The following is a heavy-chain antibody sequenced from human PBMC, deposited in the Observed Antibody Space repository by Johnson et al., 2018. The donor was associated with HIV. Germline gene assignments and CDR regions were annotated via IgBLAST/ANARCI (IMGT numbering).Heavy chain of an antibody. J-gene: IGHJ3*02. V-gene: IGHV3-30*18. Sequence: QVPLVESGGGVVQPGGSLRLSCAASGFTFSSYGMHWVRQAPGKGLEWVTIISYDGSNKYYADSVKGRFTISRDNSKNTLYLQMNSLRAEDTAVYYCAKDLSDSSGYHDAFDIWGQGTMVTVSS. CDR1: GFTFSSYG. CDR3: AKDLSDSSGYHDAFDI. CDR2: ISYDGSNK. D-gene: IGHD3-22*01.